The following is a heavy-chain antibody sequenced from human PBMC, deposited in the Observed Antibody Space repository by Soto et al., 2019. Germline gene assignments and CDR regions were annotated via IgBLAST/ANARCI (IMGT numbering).Heavy chain of an antibody. CDR3: ARVPSSSGRAHFDY. J-gene: IGHJ4*02. V-gene: IGHV3-30-3*01. CDR2: ISYDGSNK. Sequence: VQLVEXGGGXXXXXXXLXXXXAAXGFTFSSYAMHWVRQAPGKGLEWVAVISYDGSNKYYADSVKGRFTISRDNSKNTLYLQMNSLRAEDTAVYYCARVPSSSGRAHFDYWGQGTLVTVSS. CDR1: GFTFSSYA. D-gene: IGHD2-15*01.